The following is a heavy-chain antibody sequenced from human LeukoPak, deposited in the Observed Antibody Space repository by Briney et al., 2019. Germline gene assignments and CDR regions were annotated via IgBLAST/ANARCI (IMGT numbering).Heavy chain of an antibody. CDR2: IYPGDSDT. CDR1: GYSFTSYW. Sequence: SGESLKISCKGSGYSFTSYWIGWVRQMPGKGLEWMGIIYPGDSDTRYSPSFQGQVTISADKSISTAYLQWSSLKASDTAMYYCARQYCSSTSCYYYMDVWGKGTTVTVSS. J-gene: IGHJ6*03. D-gene: IGHD2-2*01. V-gene: IGHV5-51*01. CDR3: ARQYCSSTSCYYYMDV.